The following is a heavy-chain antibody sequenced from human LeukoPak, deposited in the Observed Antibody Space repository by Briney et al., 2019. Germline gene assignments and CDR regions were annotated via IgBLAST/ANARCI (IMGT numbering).Heavy chain of an antibody. Sequence: TGRSLRLSCAASGFIFSTYGMHWVRRAPGKGLEWVAVVWSGGNNKYYSDSVKGRFTISRDNSKNTLYLQMNSLRAEDTAVYYCAKDGQVGAIGYFDYRGQGILVTVSS. CDR3: AKDGQVGAIGYFDY. D-gene: IGHD1-26*01. CDR1: GFIFSTYG. V-gene: IGHV3-33*06. CDR2: VWSGGNNK. J-gene: IGHJ4*02.